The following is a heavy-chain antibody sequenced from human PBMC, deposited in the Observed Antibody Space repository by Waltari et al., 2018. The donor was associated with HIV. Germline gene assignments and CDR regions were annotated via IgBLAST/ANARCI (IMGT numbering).Heavy chain of an antibody. CDR3: ATDCGGDCYEDY. V-gene: IGHV1-2*02. D-gene: IGHD2-21*02. Sequence: QVQLVQSGAEVKKPGASVKVSCKASGYTFTGYYMHWVRQAPGQGLEWMGVINPNSGGTNYAQKVQGRGTMTRDTSISTAYMELSRLRSDDTAVYYCATDCGGDCYEDYWGQGTLVTVSS. J-gene: IGHJ4*02. CDR1: GYTFTGYY. CDR2: INPNSGGT.